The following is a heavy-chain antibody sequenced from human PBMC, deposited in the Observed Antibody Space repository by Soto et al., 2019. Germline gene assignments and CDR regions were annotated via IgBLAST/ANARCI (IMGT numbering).Heavy chain of an antibody. CDR3: ARDTVKRLGAFDI. CDR2: IIPIFGTA. Sequence: ASVKVSCKASGGTFSSYAISWVRQAPGQGLEWMGGIIPIFGTANYAQKFQGRVTITADESTSTAYMELSSLRSEDTAVYYCARDTVKRLGAFDIWGQGTMVTVSS. CDR1: GGTFSSYA. D-gene: IGHD3-16*01. V-gene: IGHV1-69*13. J-gene: IGHJ3*02.